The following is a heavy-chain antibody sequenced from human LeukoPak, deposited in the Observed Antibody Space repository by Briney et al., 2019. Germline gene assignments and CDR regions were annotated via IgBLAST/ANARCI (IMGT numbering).Heavy chain of an antibody. CDR3: ARVGIVGAAFDY. CDR2: IYYSGST. V-gene: IGHV4-38-2*02. J-gene: IGHJ4*02. CDR1: GYSISSGYY. D-gene: IGHD1-26*01. Sequence: SETLSLTCTVSGYSISSGYYWGWIRQPPGKGLEWIGSIYYSGSTYYNPSLKSRITISVDTSKNQFSLKLSSVTAADTAVYYCARVGIVGAAFDYWGQGTLVTVSS.